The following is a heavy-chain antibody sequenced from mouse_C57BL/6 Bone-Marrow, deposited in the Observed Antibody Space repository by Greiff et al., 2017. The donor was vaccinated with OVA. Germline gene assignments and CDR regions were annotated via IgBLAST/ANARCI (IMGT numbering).Heavy chain of an antibody. CDR2: IWRGGST. CDR1: GFSLTSYG. J-gene: IGHJ2*01. V-gene: IGHV2-2*01. Sequence: VQLQQSGPGLVQPSQSLSITCTVSGFSLTSYGVHWVRQSPGKGLEWLGVIWRGGSTDYNAAFISRLSISKDNSKSQVFFKMNSLQADDTAIYYCARSPLTGTYFDYWGQGTTLTVSS. CDR3: ARSPLTGTYFDY. D-gene: IGHD4-1*01.